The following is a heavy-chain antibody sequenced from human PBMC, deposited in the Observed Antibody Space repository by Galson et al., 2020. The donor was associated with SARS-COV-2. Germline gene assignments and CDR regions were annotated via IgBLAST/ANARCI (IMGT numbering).Heavy chain of an antibody. D-gene: IGHD6-19*01. V-gene: IGHV3-64D*08. J-gene: IGHJ4*02. CDR1: GFTFRNYA. Sequence: GGSLRLSCPASGFTFRNYAMHWVRQAPGKVLEYVSGISDSGGNTYYADSVKGRFTISRDNSKDTLYLQMSSLRPEDTAVYYCVKEGRTGWYYFDYWGQGTLVTVSS. CDR3: VKEGRTGWYYFDY. CDR2: ISDSGGNT.